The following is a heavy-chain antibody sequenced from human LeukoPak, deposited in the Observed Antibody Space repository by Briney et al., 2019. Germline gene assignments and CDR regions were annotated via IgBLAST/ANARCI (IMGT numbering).Heavy chain of an antibody. Sequence: SETLSLTCTVSGGSISRGGYYWSWIRQHPGKGLEWIGYIYYSGSSYYNPSLKSRVTISVDTSKNQFSLKLSSVTAADTAVYYCATFSWYNHFDYWGQGTLVTVSS. D-gene: IGHD6-13*01. CDR3: ATFSWYNHFDY. CDR1: GGSISRGGYY. CDR2: IYYSGSS. V-gene: IGHV4-31*03. J-gene: IGHJ4*02.